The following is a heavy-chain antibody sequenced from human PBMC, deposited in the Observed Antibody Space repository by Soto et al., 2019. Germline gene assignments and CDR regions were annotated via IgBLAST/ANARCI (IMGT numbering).Heavy chain of an antibody. V-gene: IGHV1-18*01. Sequence: ASVKVSCKASGYTFTSYGISWVRQAPGQGLEWMGWISAYNGNTNYAQKLQGRVTMTTDTSTSTAYMELRSLRSDDTAVYYCGRFWPLYYYDISGYSSLDYWGKETLVTVSS. CDR3: GRFWPLYYYDISGYSSLDY. CDR1: GYTFTSYG. D-gene: IGHD3-22*01. CDR2: ISAYNGNT. J-gene: IGHJ4*02.